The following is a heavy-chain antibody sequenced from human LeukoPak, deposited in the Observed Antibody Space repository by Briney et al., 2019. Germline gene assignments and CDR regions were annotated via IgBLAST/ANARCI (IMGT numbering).Heavy chain of an antibody. CDR3: ARGARIAAGSFDY. CDR1: GFTFSSYS. J-gene: IGHJ4*02. Sequence: PGGSLRLSCAASGFTFSSYSMNWVRQAPGKGLEWVSYISSSSSTIYYADSVKGRFTISRDNAKNSLYLQMNSLRAEDTAVYYCARGARIAAGSFDYWGQGTLVTVSS. CDR2: ISSSSSTI. D-gene: IGHD6-6*01. V-gene: IGHV3-48*04.